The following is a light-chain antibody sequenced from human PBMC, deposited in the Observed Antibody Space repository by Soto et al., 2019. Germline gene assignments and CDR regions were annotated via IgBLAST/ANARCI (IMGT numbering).Light chain of an antibody. CDR3: SSVAGNNPLV. V-gene: IGLV2-8*01. CDR2: EVS. CDR1: SIDVGGYNY. J-gene: IGLJ2*01. Sequence: QYDLTQPPSASGSPGQSVTISCTGTSIDVGGYNYVSWYQQHPGKAPKLMIYEVSKRPSGVPDRFSGSKSGNTASLTVSGLQAEDEADYYCSSVAGNNPLVFGGGTKLTVL.